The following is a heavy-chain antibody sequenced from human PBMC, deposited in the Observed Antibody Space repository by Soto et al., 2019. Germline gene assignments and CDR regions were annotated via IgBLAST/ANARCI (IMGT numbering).Heavy chain of an antibody. V-gene: IGHV3-33*03. J-gene: IGHJ4*02. CDR1: GFTFSSYG. CDR3: ANSLTGPTDY. Sequence: QVQVVESGGGVVQPGRSLRLSCAASGFTFSSYGMHWVRQAPGKGLEWVADIWYDGTKKHYADSVKGRFSISRDNSKNTVDLQMNSLRAEDTAVYYCANSLTGPTDYWGQGTLVTVSS. CDR2: IWYDGTKK. D-gene: IGHD1-20*01.